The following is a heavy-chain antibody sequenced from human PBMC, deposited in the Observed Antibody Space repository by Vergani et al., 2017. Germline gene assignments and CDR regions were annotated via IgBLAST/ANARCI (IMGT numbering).Heavy chain of an antibody. CDR3: ARDVLYSSSTPPGY. CDR1: GFTFSTYA. D-gene: IGHD6-6*01. CDR2: FNWNGGST. J-gene: IGHJ4*02. V-gene: IGHV3-20*01. Sequence: EVQLLESGGGLVQPGGSLRLSCAASGFTFSTYAMSWVRQAPGKGLEWVSGFNWNGGSTGYADSVKGRFTISRDNAKNSLYLQMNSLRAEDTALYHCARDVLYSSSTPPGYWGQGTLVTVSS.